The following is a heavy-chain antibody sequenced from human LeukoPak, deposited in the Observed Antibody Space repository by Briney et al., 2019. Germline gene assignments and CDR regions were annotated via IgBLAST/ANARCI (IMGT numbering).Heavy chain of an antibody. CDR1: GGSISSSNW. V-gene: IGHV4-4*02. CDR3: ASVPGYSSGGGWFDP. CDR2: IYHSGST. J-gene: IGHJ5*02. Sequence: PSETLSLTYAVSGGSISSSNWWSWVRQPPGKGLEWIGEIYHSGSTNYNPSLKSRVTMSVDTSKNQFSLKLSSVTAADTAVYYCASVPGYSSGGGWFDPWGQGTLVTVSS. D-gene: IGHD6-19*01.